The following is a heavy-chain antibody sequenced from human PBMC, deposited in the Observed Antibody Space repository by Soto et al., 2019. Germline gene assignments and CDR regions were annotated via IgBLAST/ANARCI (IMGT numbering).Heavy chain of an antibody. J-gene: IGHJ6*02. CDR1: GVSISSGGYS. V-gene: IGHV4-30-2*01. CDR2: IYPTGKT. D-gene: IGHD3-10*01. Sequence: QLQLQESGSGLVKPSQTLSLTCTVSGVSISSGGYSWSWIRQPPGKGLEWIGFIYPTGKTYYNPSLESRVTLSIDVSSNQFSLNLNSVTAADTAVYFCARAPPGPSPRWVVWGQGTTVTVSS. CDR3: ARAPPGPSPRWVV.